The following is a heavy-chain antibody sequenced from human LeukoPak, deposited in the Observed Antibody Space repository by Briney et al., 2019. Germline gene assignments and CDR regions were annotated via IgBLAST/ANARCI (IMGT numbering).Heavy chain of an antibody. V-gene: IGHV3-30*18. J-gene: IGHJ4*02. Sequence: GGSLRLSCAASGFTFSSYGMHWVRQAPGKGLEWVAVISYDGSNKYYADSVKGRFTISRDNSKNTLYLQMNSLRAEDTAVYYCAKGGSYFDYWGQGTLVTVSS. CDR1: GFTFSSYG. CDR2: ISYDGSNK. CDR3: AKGGSYFDY. D-gene: IGHD1-26*01.